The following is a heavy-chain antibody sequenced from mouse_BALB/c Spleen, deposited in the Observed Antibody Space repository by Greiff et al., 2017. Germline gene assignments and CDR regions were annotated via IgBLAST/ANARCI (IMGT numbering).Heavy chain of an antibody. D-gene: IGHD2-2*01. CDR2: INPSSGYT. Sequence: QVQLQQSAAELARPGASVKMSCKASGYTFTSYTMHWVKQRPGQGLEWIGYINPSSGYTEYNQKFKDKTTLTADKSSSTAYMQLSSLTSEDSAVYYCARGLLWLREGYFDVWGAGTTVTVSS. V-gene: IGHV1-4*02. CDR3: ARGLLWLREGYFDV. J-gene: IGHJ1*01. CDR1: GYTFTSYT.